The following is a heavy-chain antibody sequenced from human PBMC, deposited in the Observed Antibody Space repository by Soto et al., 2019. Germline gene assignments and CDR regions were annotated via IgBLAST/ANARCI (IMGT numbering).Heavy chain of an antibody. CDR2: IYYSGST. D-gene: IGHD4-17*01. J-gene: IGHJ6*03. CDR3: ARVRSSQYGEYYYYMDV. Sequence: QVQLQESGPGLVKPSQTLSLTCTVSGGSISSGGSYWSWIRQHPGKGLEWIGYIYYSGSTYYNPSLKSRVTISVDTSKNQFSLKLSSVTAADTAVYYCARVRSSQYGEYYYYMDVWVKGTTVTVSS. V-gene: IGHV4-31*03. CDR1: GGSISSGGSY.